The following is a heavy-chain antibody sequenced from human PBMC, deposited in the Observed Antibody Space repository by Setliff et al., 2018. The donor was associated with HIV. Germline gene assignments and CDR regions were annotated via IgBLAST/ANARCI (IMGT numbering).Heavy chain of an antibody. CDR3: ARAESGDYLHYFDA. Sequence: GASVKVSCKASGYTFTDNYIHWVRQAPGQGLEWMGWINPNSGATDYAQNFLGRVTMARDTSSDTAYMDLNGLNSDDTAMYFCARAESGDYLHYFDAWGQGTLVTVSS. V-gene: IGHV1-2*02. CDR1: GYTFTDNY. CDR2: INPNSGAT. J-gene: IGHJ4*02. D-gene: IGHD4-17*01.